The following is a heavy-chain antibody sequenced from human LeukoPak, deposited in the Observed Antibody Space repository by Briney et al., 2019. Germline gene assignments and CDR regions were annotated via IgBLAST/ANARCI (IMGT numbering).Heavy chain of an antibody. CDR3: ARNTDRLYYYDSSGYGY. D-gene: IGHD3-22*01. Sequence: SMKVSCKASGGTFSSYAISWVRQAPGQGLEWMGRIIPILGIANYAQKFQGRVTITADKSTSTAYMELSSLRSEDTAVYYCARNTDRLYYYDSSGYGYWGQGTLVTVSS. CDR2: IIPILGIA. J-gene: IGHJ4*02. CDR1: GGTFSSYA. V-gene: IGHV1-69*04.